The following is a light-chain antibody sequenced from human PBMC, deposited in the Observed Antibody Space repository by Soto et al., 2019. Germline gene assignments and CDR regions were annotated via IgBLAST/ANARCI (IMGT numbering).Light chain of an antibody. CDR1: QSISSW. V-gene: IGKV1-5*01. CDR2: DAS. CDR3: QQSYSNTQT. J-gene: IGKJ1*01. Sequence: DIQMTQSPSTLSASVGDRVTITCRASQSISSWLAWYQQKPGKAPKLLIYDASSLESGVPSRFSGSGSGTEFTLTISSLQPDDFATYYCQQSYSNTQTFGQGTKVEIK.